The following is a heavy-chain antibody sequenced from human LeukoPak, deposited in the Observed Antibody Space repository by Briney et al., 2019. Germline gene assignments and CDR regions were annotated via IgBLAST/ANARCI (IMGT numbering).Heavy chain of an antibody. Sequence: PGGSLRLSCAASGFTFSSYSMNWVRQAPGKGLEWVSYISSSSSTIYYADSVKGRFTISRDNAKNSLYLQMNSLRAEDTAVYYCARRIVVVVAATRANYYYYMDVWGKGTTVTVSS. D-gene: IGHD2-15*01. CDR2: ISSSSSTI. CDR1: GFTFSSYS. J-gene: IGHJ6*03. CDR3: ARRIVVVVAATRANYYYYMDV. V-gene: IGHV3-48*01.